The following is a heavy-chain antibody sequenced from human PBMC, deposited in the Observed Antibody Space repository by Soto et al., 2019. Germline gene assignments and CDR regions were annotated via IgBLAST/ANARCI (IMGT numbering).Heavy chain of an antibody. J-gene: IGHJ5*02. CDR3: ARYPRYSGYANWFDP. CDR2: ISGSGSTI. CDR1: GFTFSNYA. V-gene: IGHV3-11*01. Sequence: GGSLRLSCAASGFTFSNYAISWVRQAPGKGLEWVSNISGSGSTIYYADSVKGRFTISRDNAKNSLYLQMNSLRAEDTAVYYCARYPRYSGYANWFDPWGQGTLVTVSS. D-gene: IGHD5-12*01.